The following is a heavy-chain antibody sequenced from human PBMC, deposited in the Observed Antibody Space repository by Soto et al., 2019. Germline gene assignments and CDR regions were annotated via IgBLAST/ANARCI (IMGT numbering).Heavy chain of an antibody. D-gene: IGHD3-9*01. J-gene: IGHJ6*02. CDR2: ISSSSSTI. Sequence: GGSLRLSCAASGFTFSSYSMNWVRQAPGKGLEWVSYISSSSSTIYYTDSVKGRFTISRDNAKNSLYLQMNSLRAEDTAVYYCAREGKYDIVTGYRYDYYYGRDVWGQGTTVTISS. V-gene: IGHV3-48*04. CDR3: AREGKYDIVTGYRYDYYYGRDV. CDR1: GFTFSSYS.